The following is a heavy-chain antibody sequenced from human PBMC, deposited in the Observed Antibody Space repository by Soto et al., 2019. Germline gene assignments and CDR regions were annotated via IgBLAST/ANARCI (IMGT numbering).Heavy chain of an antibody. D-gene: IGHD1-26*01. CDR2: IHPSGQPI. Sequence: EVQLVESGGGLVQPGGSLRLSCAVSGFTFSSSEMYWVRQAPGKGLEWISYIHPSGQPIFYADSVKGRFTISRHNANNSLFLQMTSLRAEDTAVYYCARRASRWGQGTMVTVSS. CDR1: GFTFSSSE. CDR3: ARRASR. V-gene: IGHV3-48*03. J-gene: IGHJ3*01.